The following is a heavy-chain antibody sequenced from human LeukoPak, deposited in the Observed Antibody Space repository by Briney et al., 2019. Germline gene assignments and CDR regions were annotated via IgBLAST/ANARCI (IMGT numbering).Heavy chain of an antibody. CDR1: GYTFTSYG. CDR3: ARDLTPLNIVVVPAAPNDY. D-gene: IGHD2-2*01. V-gene: IGHV1-18*01. CDR2: ISAYNGNT. Sequence: GASVKVSCKASGYTFTSYGISWVRQAPGQGLEWMGWISAYNGNTNYAQKLQGRVTMTTDTSTSTAYMELRSLRSDDTAVYYCARDLTPLNIVVVPAAPNDYWGQGTLVTVSS. J-gene: IGHJ4*02.